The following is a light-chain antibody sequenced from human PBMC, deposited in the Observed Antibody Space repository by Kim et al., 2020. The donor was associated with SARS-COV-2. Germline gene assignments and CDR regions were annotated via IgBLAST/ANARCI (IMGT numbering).Light chain of an antibody. V-gene: IGKV3-20*01. J-gene: IGKJ2*01. CDR2: GAF. CDR3: LQDGDSHQT. Sequence: EIVLTQSPGTLSLSPGETATLSCRASQRVSGNYLAWYQQKPGQAPRLLVYGAFSRATGIPDRISASGSGTDFTLTISGLEPEDFAVYFCLQDGDSHQTFGQGTKLEI. CDR1: QRVSGNY.